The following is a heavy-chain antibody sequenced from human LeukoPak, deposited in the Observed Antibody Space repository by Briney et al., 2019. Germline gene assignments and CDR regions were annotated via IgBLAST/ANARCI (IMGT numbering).Heavy chain of an antibody. V-gene: IGHV3-7*01. CDR3: ARSRGSYHTNFDY. CDR1: GFTFSSYW. J-gene: IGHJ4*02. Sequence: GGSLRLSCAASGFTFSSYWRSWVRQAPGKGLEWVANIKQDGSEKYYVDSVKGRFTISRDNAKNSLYLQMNSLRAEDTAVYYCARSRGSYHTNFDYWGQGTLVTVSS. D-gene: IGHD1-26*01. CDR2: IKQDGSEK.